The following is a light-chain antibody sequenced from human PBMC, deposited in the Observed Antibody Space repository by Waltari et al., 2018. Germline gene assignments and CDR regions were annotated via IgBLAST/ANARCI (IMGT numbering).Light chain of an antibody. CDR3: QVWDSDSDLRI. V-gene: IGLV3-21*01. J-gene: IGLJ2*01. CDR1: NIGSKG. CDR2: GDS. Sequence: SYELTQPRSVSVSPGQTARIPCGGDNIGSKGVQWYQQKPPQAPVLVIYGDSERPSDIPARFSGSNSVTTATLTISGFEAGDAADSYCQVWDSDSDLRIFGGGTLLTVL.